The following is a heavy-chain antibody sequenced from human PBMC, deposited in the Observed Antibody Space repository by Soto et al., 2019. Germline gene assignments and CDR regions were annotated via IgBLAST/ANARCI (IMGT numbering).Heavy chain of an antibody. V-gene: IGHV3-30*18. Sequence: PGGSLRLSCAASGFTFSSYGMHWVRQAPGKGLEWVAVISYDGSNKCYADSVKGRFTISRDNSKNTLYLQMNSLRAEDTAVYYCAKEKGNYFDYWGQGTLVTVSS. CDR2: ISYDGSNK. D-gene: IGHD3-10*01. CDR1: GFTFSSYG. CDR3: AKEKGNYFDY. J-gene: IGHJ4*02.